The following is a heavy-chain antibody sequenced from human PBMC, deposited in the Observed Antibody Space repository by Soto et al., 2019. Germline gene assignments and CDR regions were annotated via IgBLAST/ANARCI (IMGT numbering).Heavy chain of an antibody. V-gene: IGHV1-2*02. CDR2: INPNSGGA. CDR1: GYTFTGYY. Sequence: ASVKVSCKASGYTFTGYYMHWVRQAPGQGLEWMGWINPNSGGAKSAQKFQGRVTMTRDTSISTAYMELSRLRSDDTAVYYCARRKGDYYDSSGYHYYFDYWGQGTLVTVSS. D-gene: IGHD3-22*01. J-gene: IGHJ4*02. CDR3: ARRKGDYYDSSGYHYYFDY.